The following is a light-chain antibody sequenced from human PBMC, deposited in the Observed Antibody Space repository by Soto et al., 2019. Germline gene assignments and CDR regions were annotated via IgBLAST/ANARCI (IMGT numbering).Light chain of an antibody. V-gene: IGLV2-23*01. CDR2: EGS. J-gene: IGLJ1*01. Sequence: QSALTQPASVSGSPGQSITISCTGTSSDVGSSNLVSWYQQYPGKAPKLIIYEGSRRPSGVSGRFSGSKSGNTASLTISGLQAEDVSDYYCCSFANSSTFYVFGTGTNVTVL. CDR3: CSFANSSTFYV. CDR1: SSDVGSSNL.